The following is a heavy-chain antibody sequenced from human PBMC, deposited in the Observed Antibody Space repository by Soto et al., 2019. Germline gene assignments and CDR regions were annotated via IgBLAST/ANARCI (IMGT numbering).Heavy chain of an antibody. V-gene: IGHV1-8*02. Sequence: ASVKVSCKASGYIFTTCDISWVRQAPGRGLEWMGWMNPYTGKTGNAQRFEGRVTMTRDSSMSTAYMEVRSLRSDDTAVYYCVRRNKLTGLPYCVAWGQGTLVTVSS. CDR2: MNPYTGKT. CDR3: VRRNKLTGLPYCVA. J-gene: IGHJ5*02. D-gene: IGHD1-26*01. CDR1: GYIFTTCD.